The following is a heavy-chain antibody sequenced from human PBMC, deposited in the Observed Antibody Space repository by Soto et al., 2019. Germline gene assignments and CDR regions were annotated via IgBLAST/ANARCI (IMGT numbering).Heavy chain of an antibody. CDR2: TYYRSKWYN. Sequence: PSQTLSLTCAISGDSVPSNSAAWNWIRQSPSRGLEWLGRTYYRSKWYNDYAVSVKSRITINPDTSKNQFSLQLNSVTPEDTAVYYCARGLVRGAYYYYGMDVWGQGTTVTVSS. J-gene: IGHJ6*02. D-gene: IGHD1-1*01. CDR3: ARGLVRGAYYYYGMDV. CDR1: GDSVPSNSAA. V-gene: IGHV6-1*01.